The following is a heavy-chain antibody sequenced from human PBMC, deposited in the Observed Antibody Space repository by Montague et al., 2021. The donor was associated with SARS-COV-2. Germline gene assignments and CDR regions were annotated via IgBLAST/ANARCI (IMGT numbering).Heavy chain of an antibody. J-gene: IGHJ6*02. D-gene: IGHD2-15*01. Sequence: TLSLTCTLSGASISSGGFYWSWLRQHPRKGLEWIGFIYYSGTTYHNPSLKSRLTISIDTSKNQFSLKLSSVTAADTAVYYCARGLPYQMVVGAIPDYSMDVWGQGTTVTVSS. V-gene: IGHV4-31*03. CDR2: IYYSGTT. CDR1: GASISSGGFY. CDR3: ARGLPYQMVVGAIPDYSMDV.